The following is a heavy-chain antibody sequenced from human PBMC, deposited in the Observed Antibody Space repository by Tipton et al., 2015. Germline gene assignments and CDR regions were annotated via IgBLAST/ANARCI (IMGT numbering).Heavy chain of an antibody. Sequence: TLSLTCTVSGGSVSSGSYYWSWIRQHPGKGLEWIGYIYYSGSTYYNPSLKSRVTISVDTSKNQFSLKLSSVTAADTAVYYCVRARFGYSGYDRYYFDYWGQGTLVTVSS. V-gene: IGHV4-31*03. J-gene: IGHJ4*02. CDR3: VRARFGYSGYDRYYFDY. D-gene: IGHD5-12*01. CDR2: IYYSGST. CDR1: GGSVSSGSYY.